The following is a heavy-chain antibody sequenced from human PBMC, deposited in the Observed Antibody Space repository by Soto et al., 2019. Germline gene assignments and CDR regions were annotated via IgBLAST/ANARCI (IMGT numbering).Heavy chain of an antibody. Sequence: PGGSLRLSCAASGFTFSSYAMSWVRQAPGKGLEWVSAISGSGGSTYYADSVKGRFTISRDNSKNTLYLQMNSLRAEDTAVYYCAEWATYYYDSSGYYLRLGGQGTLVTVSS. J-gene: IGHJ4*02. CDR1: GFTFSSYA. D-gene: IGHD3-22*01. CDR3: AEWATYYYDSSGYYLRL. CDR2: ISGSGGST. V-gene: IGHV3-23*01.